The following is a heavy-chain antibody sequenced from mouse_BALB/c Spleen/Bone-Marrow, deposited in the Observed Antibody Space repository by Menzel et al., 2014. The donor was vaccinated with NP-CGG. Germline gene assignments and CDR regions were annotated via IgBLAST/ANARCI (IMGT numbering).Heavy chain of an antibody. CDR2: IDPVNGNT. CDR3: AAYYRYLAWFAY. D-gene: IGHD2-14*01. CDR1: GFNIKDTY. V-gene: IGHV14-3*02. Sequence: VQLKQSGAELVKPGASVKLSCTASGFNIKDTYMHWVKQRPEQGLEWIGRIDPVNGNTKYDPKFQGKATITADTSSNTAYLQLSSLTSEDTAVYYCAAYYRYLAWFAYWGQGTLVTVSA. J-gene: IGHJ3*01.